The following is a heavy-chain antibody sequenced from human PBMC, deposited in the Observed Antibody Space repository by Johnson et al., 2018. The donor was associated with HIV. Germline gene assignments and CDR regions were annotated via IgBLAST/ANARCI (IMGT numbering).Heavy chain of an antibody. J-gene: IGHJ3*02. CDR3: ARVVDGAFDI. CDR1: GFTFSSYA. V-gene: IGHV3-30-3*01. Sequence: QMQLVESGGGVVQPGRSLRLSCAASGFTFSSYAMHWVRQAPGKGLEWVAVISYDGSNKYYADSVKGRFTISRDNSKNTLYLQMNSLRAEDTAVYYCARVVDGAFDIWGQGKMVTVSA. D-gene: IGHD3-9*01. CDR2: ISYDGSNK.